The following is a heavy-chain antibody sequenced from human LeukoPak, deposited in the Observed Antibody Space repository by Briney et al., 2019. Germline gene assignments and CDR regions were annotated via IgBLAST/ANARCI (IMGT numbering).Heavy chain of an antibody. V-gene: IGHV3-23*01. Sequence: GGSLRLSCAASGFTFTRYAMKWVRQAPGKGLEWVSAISGSGGSTYYADSVRGRFTISRDNSKNTLYLQMNSLRAEDTAVYCCAKRDTRGYYYFDYWGQGTLVTVSS. CDR2: ISGSGGST. D-gene: IGHD3-22*01. CDR1: GFTFTRYA. CDR3: AKRDTRGYYYFDY. J-gene: IGHJ4*02.